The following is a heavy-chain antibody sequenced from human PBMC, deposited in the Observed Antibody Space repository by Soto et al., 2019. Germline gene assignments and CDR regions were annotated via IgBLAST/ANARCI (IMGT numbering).Heavy chain of an antibody. CDR2: MYHSGST. V-gene: IGHV4-30-2*01. Sequence: QLQLQESGSGLVKPSQTLSITCAVSGGSISSGGYSWSWIRQPPGKGLEWIGYMYHSGSTYYNPSLKSLVTIPIDRSKNQFSLKLSSVTVAETAVYYCAKVPDNWGQGSLLTVSS. CDR1: GGSISSGGYS. D-gene: IGHD2-2*01. J-gene: IGHJ4*02. CDR3: AKVPDN.